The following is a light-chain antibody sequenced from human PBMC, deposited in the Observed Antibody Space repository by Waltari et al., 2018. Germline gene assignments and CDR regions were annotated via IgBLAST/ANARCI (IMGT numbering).Light chain of an antibody. J-gene: IGKJ2*01. CDR3: QQYKSYPYT. Sequence: DIQMTQSPSSLSASVGDRVTITCRASPDIGKSLTWFQQKPGKAPKSLIYNTYILQSGVPSNFSGSGTGTDFTLTISSLQPEDFATYYCQQYKSYPYTFGQGTNLETK. CDR2: NTY. CDR1: PDIGKS. V-gene: IGKV1-16*02.